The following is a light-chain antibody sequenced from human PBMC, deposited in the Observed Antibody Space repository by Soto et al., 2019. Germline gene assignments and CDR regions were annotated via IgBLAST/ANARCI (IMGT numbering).Light chain of an antibody. Sequence: QSVLTQPPSASGTPGQRVTISCSGSSSSIGSNTVNWYQQLPGTAPKLLIYSNDQRPSGVPDRFSGSKSGTSASLAISGLQSEDEADYYCAAWDVSLNGYVFGTGTKVTVL. V-gene: IGLV1-44*01. CDR3: AAWDVSLNGYV. CDR2: SND. J-gene: IGLJ1*01. CDR1: SSSIGSNT.